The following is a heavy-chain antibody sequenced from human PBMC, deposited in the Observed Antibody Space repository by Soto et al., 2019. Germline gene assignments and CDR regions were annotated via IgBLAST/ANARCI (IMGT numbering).Heavy chain of an antibody. D-gene: IGHD3-16*01. V-gene: IGHV4-59*01. CDR3: ASGGNWFDP. Sequence: SETLSLTCNVSGGSISNYYWTWVRQSPEKGLEWIGYMYYNGNINYNPSLKSRVTLSIDTSKNQFSLTLKSVTAADTAVYYCASGGNWFDPWGQGVLVTV. J-gene: IGHJ5*02. CDR1: GGSISNYY. CDR2: MYYNGNI.